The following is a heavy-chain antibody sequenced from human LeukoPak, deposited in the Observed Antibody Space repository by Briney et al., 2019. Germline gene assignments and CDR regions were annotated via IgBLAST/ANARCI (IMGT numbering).Heavy chain of an antibody. D-gene: IGHD1-26*01. Sequence: SETLSLTCTVSGGSISSGSYYWSWIRQPAGKGLEWIGRIYTSGSTNYNPSLKSRVTISVDTSKNQFSLKLSSVTAADTAVYYCARGSGSYWYYYMDVWGKGTTVTVSS. V-gene: IGHV4-61*02. CDR1: GGSISSGSYY. J-gene: IGHJ6*03. CDR3: ARGSGSYWYYYMDV. CDR2: IYTSGST.